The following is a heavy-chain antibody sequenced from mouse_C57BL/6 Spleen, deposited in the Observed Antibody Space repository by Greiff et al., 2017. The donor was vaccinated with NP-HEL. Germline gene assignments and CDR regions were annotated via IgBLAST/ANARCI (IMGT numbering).Heavy chain of an antibody. CDR2: ISSGGSYT. D-gene: IGHD2-3*01. V-gene: IGHV5-6*01. J-gene: IGHJ2*01. Sequence: EVQVVESGGDLVKPGGSLKLSCAASGFTFSSYGMSWVRQTPDKRLEWVATISSGGSYTYYPDSVKGRFTISRDNAKNTLYLQMSSLKSEDTAMYYCARVYDGYYIDYWGQGTTLTVSS. CDR3: ARVYDGYYIDY. CDR1: GFTFSSYG.